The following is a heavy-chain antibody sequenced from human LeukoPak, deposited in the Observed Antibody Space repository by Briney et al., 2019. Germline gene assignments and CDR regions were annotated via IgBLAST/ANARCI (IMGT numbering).Heavy chain of an antibody. V-gene: IGHV4-34*01. CDR2: INHSGST. D-gene: IGHD5-24*01. J-gene: IGHJ4*02. Sequence: SETLSLTCTVSGGSISSYYWSWIRQPPGKGLEWIGEINHSGSTNYNPSLKSRVTISVDTSKNHFSLNLRSVTAADTAVYYCARRSYNSPFRYWGQGTPVTVSP. CDR3: ARRSYNSPFRY. CDR1: GGSISSYY.